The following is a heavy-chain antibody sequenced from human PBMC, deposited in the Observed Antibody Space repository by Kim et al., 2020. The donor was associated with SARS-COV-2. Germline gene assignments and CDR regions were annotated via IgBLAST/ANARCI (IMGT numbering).Heavy chain of an antibody. V-gene: IGHV1-3*01. CDR3: ARTTIIAAAGNWFDP. J-gene: IGHJ5*02. Sequence: QKFQGRVTITRDTSASTAYMELSSLRSEDTAVYYCARTTIIAAAGNWFDPWGQGTLVTVSS. D-gene: IGHD6-13*01.